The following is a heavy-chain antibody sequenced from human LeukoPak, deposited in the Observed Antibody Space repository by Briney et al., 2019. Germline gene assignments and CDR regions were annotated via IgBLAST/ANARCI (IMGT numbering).Heavy chain of an antibody. V-gene: IGHV1-2*04. J-gene: IGHJ6*02. CDR2: INPNSGGT. CDR1: GYTFTGYY. CDR3: ARERYQLAYYYYGMDV. D-gene: IGHD2-2*01. Sequence: ASVKVSCKASGYTFTGYYMHWVRQAPGQGLEWMGWINPNSGGTNYAQKFQGWVTMTRDTSISTAYMELSRLRSDDTAVYYCARERYQLAYYYYGMDVWGQGTTVTVSS.